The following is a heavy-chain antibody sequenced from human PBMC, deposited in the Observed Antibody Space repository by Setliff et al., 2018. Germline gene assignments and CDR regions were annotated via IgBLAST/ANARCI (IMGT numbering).Heavy chain of an antibody. J-gene: IGHJ3*02. CDR1: DASIGGSGYY. V-gene: IGHV4-39*07. CDR2: IHYSGST. D-gene: IGHD3-22*01. CDR3: ARRGDINGYYYHEDAFDI. Sequence: SETLSLTCTVSDASIGGSGYYWGWIRQPPGKGPEWIGNIHYSGSTHYNPSLKSRVTISVDTSKNQFSLNLTSVTAADTAVYYCARRGDINGYYYHEDAFDIWGQGTMVTVSS.